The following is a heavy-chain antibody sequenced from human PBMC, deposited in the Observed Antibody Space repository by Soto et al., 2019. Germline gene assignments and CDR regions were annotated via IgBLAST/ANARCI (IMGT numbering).Heavy chain of an antibody. CDR1: GGSISSYY. CDR3: ARLVVVPHCSGGSCYSYYYGMAV. V-gene: IGHV4-59*01. D-gene: IGHD2-15*01. J-gene: IGHJ6*02. CDR2: IYYSGST. Sequence: QVQLQELGPGLVKPSETLSLTYTVSGGSISSYYWSWIRQPPGKGLEWIGYIYYSGSTNYNPSLKSRVTISADTSKHQFSLKLSSLTAADTAVYYCARLVVVPHCSGGSCYSYYYGMAVWGQWTTVTVSS.